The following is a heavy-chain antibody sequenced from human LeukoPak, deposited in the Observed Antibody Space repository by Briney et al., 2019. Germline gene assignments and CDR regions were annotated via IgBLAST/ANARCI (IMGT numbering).Heavy chain of an antibody. V-gene: IGHV1-24*01. Sequence: ASVKVSCKVSGYTLTELSMHWVRQAPGKGLEWMGGFDPEDGEIIYAQKFQGRVTMTEDTSTDTAYMELSSLRSEDTAVYYCATPATVITRTPPFDYWGQGTLVSVSS. CDR3: ATPATVITRTPPFDY. J-gene: IGHJ4*02. CDR1: GYTLTELS. D-gene: IGHD4-23*01. CDR2: FDPEDGEI.